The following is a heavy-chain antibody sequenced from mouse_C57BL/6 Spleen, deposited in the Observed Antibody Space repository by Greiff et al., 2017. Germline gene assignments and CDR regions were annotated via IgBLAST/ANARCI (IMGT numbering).Heavy chain of an antibody. D-gene: IGHD2-4*01. V-gene: IGHV1-55*01. CDR1: GYTFTSYW. Sequence: VQLQQSGAELVKPGASVKMSCKASGYTFTSYWINWVKQRPGQGLEWIGDIYPGSGSTNYNEKFKSKATLTVDTSSSTAYMQLSNLTSEDSAVYYCARWDYDGAWMAYWGQGTLVTVSA. CDR3: ARWDYDGAWMAY. J-gene: IGHJ3*01. CDR2: IYPGSGST.